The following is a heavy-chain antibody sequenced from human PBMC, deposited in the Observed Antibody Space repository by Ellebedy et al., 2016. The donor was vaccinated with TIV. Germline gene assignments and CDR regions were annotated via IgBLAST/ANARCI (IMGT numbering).Heavy chain of an antibody. D-gene: IGHD1-26*01. V-gene: IGHV4-59*01. CDR2: IYHSGST. J-gene: IGHJ3*02. Sequence: SETLSLXXTVSGGSITGNYWSWIRQPPGKGLEYIGYIYHSGSTNYNPSLKSRVTISLDTSKNQFSLNLNSVTAADTAVYYCARSLSGSFPRYGAFDIWGQGTMVTVSS. CDR3: ARSLSGSFPRYGAFDI. CDR1: GGSITGNY.